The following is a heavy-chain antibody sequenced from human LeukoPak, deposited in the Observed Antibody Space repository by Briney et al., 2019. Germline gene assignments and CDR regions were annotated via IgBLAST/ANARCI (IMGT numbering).Heavy chain of an antibody. CDR2: IIPILGIA. V-gene: IGHV1-69*02. CDR1: GGTFSSYT. Sequence: SVKVSCKASGGTFSSYTISWVRQAPGQGLEWMGRIIPILGIANYAQKFQGRVTITADKSTSTAYMELSSLRSEDTAVYYCARRLELWAETRDWYFELWGRGTLVTVSS. J-gene: IGHJ2*01. D-gene: IGHD3-16*01. CDR3: ARRLELWAETRDWYFEL.